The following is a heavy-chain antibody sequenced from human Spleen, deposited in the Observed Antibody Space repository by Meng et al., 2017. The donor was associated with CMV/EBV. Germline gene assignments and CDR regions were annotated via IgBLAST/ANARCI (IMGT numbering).Heavy chain of an antibody. V-gene: IGHV3-53*01. CDR1: GFTVSSNY. CDR3: AKSPSGSYIFDY. Sequence: GGSLRLSCAASGFTVSSNYMSWVRQAPGKGLEWVSVIYSGGSTYYADSVKGRFTISRDNSKNTLYLQMNSLRAEDTAVYYCAKSPSGSYIFDYWGQGTLVTVSS. D-gene: IGHD1-26*01. J-gene: IGHJ4*02. CDR2: IYSGGST.